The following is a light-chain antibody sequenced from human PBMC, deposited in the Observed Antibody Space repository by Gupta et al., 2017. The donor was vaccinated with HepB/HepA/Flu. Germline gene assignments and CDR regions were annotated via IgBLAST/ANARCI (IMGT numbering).Light chain of an antibody. CDR1: QSISSF. CDR3: QQRYNWPLT. J-gene: IGKJ4*01. V-gene: IGKV3-11*01. CDR2: GAS. Sequence: EIVLTQSPGTLSLSPGERATLSCRASQSISSFLAWYQQTPGQAPRLLNYGASNRATGIPARFSGSGSGTDFTLTISNLEPEDFAVYYCQQRYNWPLTFGGGTKVEIK.